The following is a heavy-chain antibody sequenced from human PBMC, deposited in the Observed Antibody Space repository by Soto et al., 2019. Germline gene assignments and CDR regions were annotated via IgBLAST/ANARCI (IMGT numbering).Heavy chain of an antibody. D-gene: IGHD6-13*01. CDR2: INWNGGST. Sequence: PGGSLRLSCAASGFTFDDYGMSWVRQAPGKGLEWVSGINWNGGSTGYADSVKGRFTISRDNAKNSLYLQMNSLRAEDTALYYCARSTAAAGNVWFDPWGQGTLVTVSS. CDR3: ARSTAAAGNVWFDP. J-gene: IGHJ5*02. V-gene: IGHV3-20*04. CDR1: GFTFDDYG.